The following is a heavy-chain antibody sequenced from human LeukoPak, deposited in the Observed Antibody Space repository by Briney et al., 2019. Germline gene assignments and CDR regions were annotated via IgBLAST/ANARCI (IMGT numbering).Heavy chain of an antibody. CDR2: ISDNSMST. Sequence: ESLSLTCAVSGGSFGSYYWSWIRQPPGKGLEWVSGISDNSMSTYYADSVKGRFTISRDNSKKTLYLQMDSLRAEDTAVYYCAKKLDWGQGTLVTVCS. CDR3: AKKLD. J-gene: IGHJ4*02. V-gene: IGHV3-23*01. D-gene: IGHD5-24*01. CDR1: GGSFGSYY.